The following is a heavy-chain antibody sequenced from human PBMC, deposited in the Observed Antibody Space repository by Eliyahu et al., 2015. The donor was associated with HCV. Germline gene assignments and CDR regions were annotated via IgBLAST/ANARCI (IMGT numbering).Heavy chain of an antibody. CDR3: ARDLKTGHDYVWGPSGY. CDR1: GFTFSSYX. CDR2: ISSSSSYI. Sequence: EVQLVESGGGLVKPGGSLXLSCAASGFTFSSYXMNWVRQAPGKGXEWVSSISSSSSYIYYADSVKGRFTISRDNAKNSLYLQMNSLRAEDTAVYYCARDLKTGHDYVWGPSGYWGQGTLVTVSS. J-gene: IGHJ4*02. V-gene: IGHV3-21*01. D-gene: IGHD3-16*01.